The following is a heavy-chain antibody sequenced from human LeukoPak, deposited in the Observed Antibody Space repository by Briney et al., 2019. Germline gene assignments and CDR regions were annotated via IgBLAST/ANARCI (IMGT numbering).Heavy chain of an antibody. J-gene: IGHJ4*02. Sequence: GGSLRLSCAASGFTFSSYSMNWVRQAPGKGLEWVSYISSSSSTIYYADSVKGRFIISRDNAKNSLYQQMNSLRAEDTAVYYCARDWASYDYWGQGTLVTVSS. V-gene: IGHV3-48*01. CDR3: ARDWASYDY. CDR1: GFTFSSYS. CDR2: ISSSSSTI. D-gene: IGHD3-16*01.